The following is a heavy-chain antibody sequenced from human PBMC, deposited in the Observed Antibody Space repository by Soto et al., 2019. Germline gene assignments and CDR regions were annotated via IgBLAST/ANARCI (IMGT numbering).Heavy chain of an antibody. Sequence: QVQLGQSGAEVKKPGASVKVSCKASGYTFTIYGISWVRQAPGQGLEWMGWISGYNGNTDYAQNLQDRVTLTTDASTSSVYMELRSLRSDDTAVYYCARVDYYDSSGYDGYWGQGTVITVSS. CDR1: GYTFTIYG. V-gene: IGHV1-18*04. CDR3: ARVDYYDSSGYDGY. CDR2: ISGYNGNT. D-gene: IGHD3-22*01. J-gene: IGHJ4*02.